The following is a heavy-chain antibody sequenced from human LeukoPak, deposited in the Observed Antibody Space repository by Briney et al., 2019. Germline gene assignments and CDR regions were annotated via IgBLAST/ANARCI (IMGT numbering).Heavy chain of an antibody. J-gene: IGHJ4*02. D-gene: IGHD6-13*01. CDR3: ARDPPAAGSTEFDF. Sequence: ASVKVSCKASGFTFTDYYIHWVRQAPGQGLEWMGSIHPTSGVTKYAQKFQGRVTVTRDTSISATYMELSRLTSDDTAVYYCARDPPAAGSTEFDFWDQGTLVTVSS. V-gene: IGHV1-2*02. CDR1: GFTFTDYY. CDR2: IHPTSGVT.